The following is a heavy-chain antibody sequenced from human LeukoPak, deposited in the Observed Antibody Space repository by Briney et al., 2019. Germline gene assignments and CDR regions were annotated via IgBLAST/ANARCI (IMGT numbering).Heavy chain of an antibody. CDR1: GFTFSSYG. CDR2: IWYDGSNK. V-gene: IGHV3-33*01. Sequence: GGSLRLSCAASGFTFSSYGMHWVRQAPGKGLEWVAFIWYDGSNKYYADSVKGRFTISRDNSKNTLYLQMNSLRAEDTAVYYCARTDYGDSHWYFDLWGRGTLVTVSS. D-gene: IGHD4-17*01. CDR3: ARTDYGDSHWYFDL. J-gene: IGHJ2*01.